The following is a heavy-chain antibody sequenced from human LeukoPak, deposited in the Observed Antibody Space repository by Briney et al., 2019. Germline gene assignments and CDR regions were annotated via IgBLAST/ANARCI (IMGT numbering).Heavy chain of an antibody. CDR3: AREQPASIAASYYYCMDV. J-gene: IGHJ6*03. CDR2: ISAYNGNT. Sequence: ASVKVSCKASGYTFTSYYMHWVRQAPGQGLEWMGWISAYNGNTNYAQKLQGRVTMTTDTSTSTAYMELRSLRSDDTAVYYCAREQPASIAASYYYCMDVWGKGTTVTVSS. CDR1: GYTFTSYY. D-gene: IGHD6-6*01. V-gene: IGHV1-18*04.